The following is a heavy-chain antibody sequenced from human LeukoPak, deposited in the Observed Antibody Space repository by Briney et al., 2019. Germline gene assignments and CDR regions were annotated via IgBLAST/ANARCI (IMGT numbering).Heavy chain of an antibody. J-gene: IGHJ4*02. Sequence: SETLPLTCTVSGGSISNYYWSWIRQPPGKGLEWIGYIYYNGSTNYNPSLKSRVTISVDTSKNQFSLKLSSVTAADTAVYYCARALWSSGWYGGYYFDYWGQGTLVTVSS. V-gene: IGHV4-59*01. CDR3: ARALWSSGWYGGYYFDY. D-gene: IGHD6-19*01. CDR2: IYYNGST. CDR1: GGSISNYY.